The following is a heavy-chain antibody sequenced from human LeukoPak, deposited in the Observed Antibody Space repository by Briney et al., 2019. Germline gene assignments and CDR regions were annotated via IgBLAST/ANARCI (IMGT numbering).Heavy chain of an antibody. CDR2: IIPIFGTA. CDR1: GGTFSSYA. V-gene: IGHV1-69*13. J-gene: IGHJ4*02. D-gene: IGHD4-11*01. Sequence: SVKVSCKASGGTFSSYAISWVRQAPGQGLEWMGGIIPIFGTANYAQKFQGRVTITADESTSTAYMELSSLRSEDTAVYYCVRGGARPQTTVTTFDYWGQGTLVTVSS. CDR3: VRGGARPQTTVTTFDY.